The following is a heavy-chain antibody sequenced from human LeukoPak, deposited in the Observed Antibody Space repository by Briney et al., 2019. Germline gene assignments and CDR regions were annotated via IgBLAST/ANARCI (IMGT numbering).Heavy chain of an antibody. Sequence: GGSLRLSCAASGFTFSSYSMNWVRQAPGKGLEWVSSISSSSSYIYYADSVKGRFTISRDNAKNSLYLQMNSLRAEDTAVYYCARDVYYYDSSDYYRNYYFDYWGQGTLVTVSS. V-gene: IGHV3-21*01. CDR1: GFTFSSYS. D-gene: IGHD3-22*01. CDR2: ISSSSSYI. J-gene: IGHJ4*02. CDR3: ARDVYYYDSSDYYRNYYFDY.